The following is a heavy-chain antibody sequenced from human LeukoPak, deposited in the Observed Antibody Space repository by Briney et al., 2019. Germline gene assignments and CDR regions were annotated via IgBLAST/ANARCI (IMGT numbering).Heavy chain of an antibody. Sequence: GGSLRLSCAASGFTFSSYSMNWVRQAPGKGLEWVSSISSSSSYIYYADSVKGRFTISRDNAKNSLYLQMNSLRAEDTAVYYCARDLIGYCSGGSCYPFDPWGQGTLATVSS. D-gene: IGHD2-15*01. CDR2: ISSSSSYI. V-gene: IGHV3-21*01. CDR3: ARDLIGYCSGGSCYPFDP. CDR1: GFTFSSYS. J-gene: IGHJ5*02.